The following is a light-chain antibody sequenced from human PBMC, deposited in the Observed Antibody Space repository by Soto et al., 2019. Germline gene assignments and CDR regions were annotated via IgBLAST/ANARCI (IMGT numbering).Light chain of an antibody. Sequence: EIVLTQSPGTLSLSPGERATLSCRASQSVSSSYFSWYQQKPGQAPRLLIYSASSRATGIPDRFSGSGSGTDFTLTISRLEPEDFAVYYCQQYGNSPLITFGQGTRLEIK. J-gene: IGKJ5*01. CDR3: QQYGNSPLIT. CDR2: SAS. CDR1: QSVSSSY. V-gene: IGKV3-20*01.